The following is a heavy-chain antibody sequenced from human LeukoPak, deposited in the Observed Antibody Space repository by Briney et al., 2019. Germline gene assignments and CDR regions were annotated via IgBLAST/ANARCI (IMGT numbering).Heavy chain of an antibody. Sequence: PGGSLRLSCAASGFTFNNYAMSWVRQAPGKGLEWVSAISPGGSDTYYADSVRGRLTISRDNSKKTLYLQMSSLRAEDSALYYCAKRGGYETMAAFDYWGQGTLVTVSP. CDR1: GFTFNNYA. J-gene: IGHJ4*02. D-gene: IGHD3-10*01. CDR2: ISPGGSDT. CDR3: AKRGGYETMAAFDY. V-gene: IGHV3-23*01.